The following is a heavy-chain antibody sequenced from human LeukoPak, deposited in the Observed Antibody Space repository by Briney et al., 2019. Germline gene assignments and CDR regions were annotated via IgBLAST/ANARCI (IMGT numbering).Heavy chain of an antibody. Sequence: GGSLRLSCTTSGIPFNIFAMSWVRQAPGKGLEWVSTIGGGDTYYSDSVEGRFTISRDDSKNTVCLQMNSLRAEDTAVYYCAKDWIPYNRNFDCFDFRGQGTLVTVSS. CDR3: AKDWIPYNRNFDCFDF. CDR1: GIPFNIFA. D-gene: IGHD3-9*01. V-gene: IGHV3-23*01. J-gene: IGHJ4*02. CDR2: IGGGDT.